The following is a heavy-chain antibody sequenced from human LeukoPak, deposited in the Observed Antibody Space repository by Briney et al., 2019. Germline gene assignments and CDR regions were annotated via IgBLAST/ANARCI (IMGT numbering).Heavy chain of an antibody. J-gene: IGHJ4*02. CDR3: ARIRFGELLVDY. CDR1: GASISSGGYY. Sequence: SETLSLTCTVSGASISSGGYYWSWIRQHPGKGLEWIGYIYYSGSTYYNPSLKSRVTISVDTSKNQFSLKLSSVTAADTAVYYCARIRFGELLVDYWGQGTLVTVSS. V-gene: IGHV4-31*03. CDR2: IYYSGST. D-gene: IGHD3-10*01.